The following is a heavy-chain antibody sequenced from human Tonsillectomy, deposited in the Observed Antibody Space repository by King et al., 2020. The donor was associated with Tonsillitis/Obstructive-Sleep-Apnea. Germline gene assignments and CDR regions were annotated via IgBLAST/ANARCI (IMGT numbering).Heavy chain of an antibody. Sequence: QLQESGPGLVKPSGTLSLTCAVPGGSISSSNWWSWVRQPPGKGLEWIGKIYHSGSTDYNPSLTSRVTISVDKSKNHFSLRLSSVTAADTAVYYCARGYCSSPSCHGDDAFDIWGQGTMVTVSS. V-gene: IGHV4-4*02. D-gene: IGHD2-2*01. CDR3: ARGYCSSPSCHGDDAFDI. CDR2: IYHSGST. J-gene: IGHJ3*02. CDR1: GGSISSSNW.